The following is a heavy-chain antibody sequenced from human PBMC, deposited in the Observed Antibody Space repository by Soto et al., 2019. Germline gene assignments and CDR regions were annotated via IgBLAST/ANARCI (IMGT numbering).Heavy chain of an antibody. D-gene: IGHD2-15*01. CDR2: IYYSGST. CDR3: VRGPGSRRWPIDY. CDR1: GGSISSGGYY. J-gene: IGHJ4*02. V-gene: IGHV4-31*03. Sequence: SETLSLTCTVSGGSISSGGYYWSWIRQHPGKGLEWIGYIYYSGSTYYNPSLKSRVTISVDTSKNQFSLKLSSVTAADTAVYYCVRGPGSRRWPIDYWGPGTRLTVSS.